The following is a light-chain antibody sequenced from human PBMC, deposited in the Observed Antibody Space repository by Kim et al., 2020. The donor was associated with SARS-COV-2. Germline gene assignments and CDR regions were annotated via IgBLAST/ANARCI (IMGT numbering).Light chain of an antibody. Sequence: LPPGESAALSCRASQIGSSYLAWYQQKPGQAPRLLIYDASNRATGIPARFSGSGSGTDFTLTISSLEPEDFAVYYCQQRSNWPITFGQRTRLEIK. V-gene: IGKV3-11*01. CDR1: QIGSSY. J-gene: IGKJ5*01. CDR2: DAS. CDR3: QQRSNWPIT.